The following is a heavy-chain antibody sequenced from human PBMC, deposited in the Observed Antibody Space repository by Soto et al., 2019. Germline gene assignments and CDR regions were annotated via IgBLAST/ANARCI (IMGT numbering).Heavy chain of an antibody. V-gene: IGHV1-18*01. Sequence: QVQLVQSGAEVKKPGASVKVSCKASGYTFTSYGISWVRQAPGLGLEWMGWISAYNGNTNYAQKIEGRVTMTTDTATSTAYMELRSLRSDDTAVYYCARDGRAARAKRGYFDYWGQGTLVTVSS. CDR3: ARDGRAARAKRGYFDY. D-gene: IGHD6-6*01. J-gene: IGHJ4*02. CDR2: ISAYNGNT. CDR1: GYTFTSYG.